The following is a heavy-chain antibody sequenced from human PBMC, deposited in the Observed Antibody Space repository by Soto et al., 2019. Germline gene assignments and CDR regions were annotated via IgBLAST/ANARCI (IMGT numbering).Heavy chain of an antibody. V-gene: IGHV3-23*01. Sequence: PGGSLRLACVASGFTFSSYAMSWVRQAPGKGLEWVSAISGSGGSTYYADSVKGRFTISRDNSKNTLYLQMNSLRAEDTAVYYCAKDYYYDSRAFDIWGKGTMVTVS. CDR3: AKDYYYDSRAFDI. CDR1: GFTFSSYA. J-gene: IGHJ3*02. D-gene: IGHD3-22*01. CDR2: ISGSGGST.